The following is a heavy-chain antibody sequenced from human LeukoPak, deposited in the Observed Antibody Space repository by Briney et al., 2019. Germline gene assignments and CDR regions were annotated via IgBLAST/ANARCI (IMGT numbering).Heavy chain of an antibody. CDR1: GYSFTSYW. CDR3: ARQNDFRLDY. CDR2: IYPGDSDT. V-gene: IGHV5-51*01. D-gene: IGHD3-3*01. J-gene: IGHJ4*02. Sequence: PGESLKISCKGSGYSFTSYWIGWVRQMPGKGLEWMGIIYPGDSDTRYSPSFQGLVTISADTSIGTAYLQWSSLKASDTAIYYCARQNDFRLDYWGQGTLVTVSS.